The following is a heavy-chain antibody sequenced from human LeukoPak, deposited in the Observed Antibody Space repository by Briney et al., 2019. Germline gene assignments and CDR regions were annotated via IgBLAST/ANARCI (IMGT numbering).Heavy chain of an antibody. J-gene: IGHJ3*02. D-gene: IGHD2-2*01. CDR2: INSDGSST. CDR3: ARVVSRVAKAFDI. CDR1: GFTFSSYW. V-gene: IGHV3-74*01. Sequence: GGSLRLSCAASGFTFSSYWMHWVRQAPGKGLVWVSRINSDGSSTSYADSVKGRFTISSDNAKNTLYLQMNSLRAEDTAVYYCARVVSRVAKAFDIWGQGTMVTVSS.